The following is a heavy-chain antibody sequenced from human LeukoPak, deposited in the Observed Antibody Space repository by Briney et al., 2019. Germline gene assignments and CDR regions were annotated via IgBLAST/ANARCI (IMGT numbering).Heavy chain of an antibody. V-gene: IGHV1-8*01. J-gene: IGHJ6*02. Sequence: GASVKVSCKASGYTFTSYDINWVRQATGQGLEWMGWMNPNSGNTGYAQKFQGRVTMTRNTSISTAYMELSSLRSEDTAVYYCARATDAARPSSLGMDVWGQGTTVTVSS. D-gene: IGHD6-6*01. CDR2: MNPNSGNT. CDR1: GYTFTSYD. CDR3: ARATDAARPSSLGMDV.